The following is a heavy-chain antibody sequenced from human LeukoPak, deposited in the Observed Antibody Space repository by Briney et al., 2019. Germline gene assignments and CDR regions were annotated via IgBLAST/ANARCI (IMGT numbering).Heavy chain of an antibody. V-gene: IGHV3-23*01. J-gene: IGHJ4*02. Sequence: YPGGSLRLSCAASGFTFRNYAMSSVRRAPGRGLEWLSAISSSGGSTYYADSVKGRFTISRDNSKTTLHLQMNSLRTEDTAVYHCARQLGYCSDGSCYFDYWGQGTLVTVSS. D-gene: IGHD2-15*01. CDR3: ARQLGYCSDGSCYFDY. CDR1: GFTFRNYA. CDR2: ISSSGGST.